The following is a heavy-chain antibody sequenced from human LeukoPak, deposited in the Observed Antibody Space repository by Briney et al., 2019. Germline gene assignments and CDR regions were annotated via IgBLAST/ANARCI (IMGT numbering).Heavy chain of an antibody. Sequence: SVKVSCKASEGTFSSYAISWVRQAPGQGLEWMGGIIPIFGTANYAQKFQGRVTITADESTSTAYMVLSSLRSEDTAVYYCARVSRYSGYGGGYYYMDVWGKGTTVTVSS. CDR2: IIPIFGTA. D-gene: IGHD5-12*01. CDR1: EGTFSSYA. CDR3: ARVSRYSGYGGGYYYMDV. V-gene: IGHV1-69*01. J-gene: IGHJ6*03.